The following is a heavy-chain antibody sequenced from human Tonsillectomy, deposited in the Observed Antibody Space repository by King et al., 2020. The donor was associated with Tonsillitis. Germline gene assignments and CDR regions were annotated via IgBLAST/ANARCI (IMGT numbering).Heavy chain of an antibody. Sequence: VQLVESGAEVKKPGSSVKFSCTASGGTFSSYTFSWVRQAPGQGLEWMGGIIPLFTSADYAQKFQGRVTITADESTSTAYMELSSLRSDDTAVYYCARDPHIAVSGPFDYWGQGTLVTVSS. CDR2: IIPLFTSA. J-gene: IGHJ4*02. CDR1: GGTFSSYT. D-gene: IGHD6-19*01. V-gene: IGHV1-69*01. CDR3: ARDPHIAVSGPFDY.